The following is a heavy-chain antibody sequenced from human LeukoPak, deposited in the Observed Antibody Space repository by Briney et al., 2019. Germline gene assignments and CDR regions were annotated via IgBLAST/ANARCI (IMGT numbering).Heavy chain of an antibody. Sequence: GASVKVSCKASGGTFSSYAISWVRRAPGQGLEWMGGIIPIFGTANYAQKFQGRVTITADESTSTAYMELSSLRSEDTAVYYCARDRLPYYYDSSGYYHFDYWGQGTLVTVSS. CDR2: IIPIFGTA. CDR3: ARDRLPYYYDSSGYYHFDY. J-gene: IGHJ4*02. V-gene: IGHV1-69*13. CDR1: GGTFSSYA. D-gene: IGHD3-22*01.